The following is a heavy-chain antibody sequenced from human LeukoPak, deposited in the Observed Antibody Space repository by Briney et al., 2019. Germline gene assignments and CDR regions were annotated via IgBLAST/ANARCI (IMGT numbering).Heavy chain of an antibody. V-gene: IGHV3-48*01. CDR1: GFTFSSYD. J-gene: IGHJ4*02. Sequence: GGSLRLSCAASGFTFSSYDMDWVRQAPGKGLEWVSYISSSSSTIYYADSVKGRFTISRDNAKNSLYLQMNSLRAEDTAVYYCARASYCSSTSCLTPLDYWGQGTLVTVSS. CDR3: ARASYCSSTSCLTPLDY. CDR2: ISSSSSTI. D-gene: IGHD2-2*01.